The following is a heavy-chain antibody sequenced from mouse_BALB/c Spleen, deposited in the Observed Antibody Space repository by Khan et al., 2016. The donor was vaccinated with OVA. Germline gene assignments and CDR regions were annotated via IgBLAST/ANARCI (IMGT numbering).Heavy chain of an antibody. D-gene: IGHD1-1*02. J-gene: IGHJ1*01. Sequence: EVQLVETGPGLVKPSQSLSLTCTVTGYSITSDYAWNWIRQFPGNKLEWMGYISYSGSTSYNPSLKSRISITRDTSKNQFFLQLNSVTTGDTATYYCARREYYANWYFDVWGAGTTVTVSS. V-gene: IGHV3-2*02. CDR1: GYSITSDYA. CDR2: ISYSGST. CDR3: ARREYYANWYFDV.